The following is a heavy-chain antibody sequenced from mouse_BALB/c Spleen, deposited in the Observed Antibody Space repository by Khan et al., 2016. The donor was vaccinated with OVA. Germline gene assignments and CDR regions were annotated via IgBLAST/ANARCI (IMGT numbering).Heavy chain of an antibody. V-gene: IGHV1-63*02. J-gene: IGHJ2*01. Sequence: QVQLKQSGAELVRPGTSVKMSCKAAGYTFTNYWIGWVKQRPGHGLEWIGDTYPGGGYTNYNEKFKGKATLTADTSSSTAYMQLSGLTSEDSAIYYCARREAARATWDYFDYWGQGTTLPVSS. CDR3: ARREAARATWDYFDY. CDR2: TYPGGGYT. CDR1: GYTFTNYW. D-gene: IGHD3-1*01.